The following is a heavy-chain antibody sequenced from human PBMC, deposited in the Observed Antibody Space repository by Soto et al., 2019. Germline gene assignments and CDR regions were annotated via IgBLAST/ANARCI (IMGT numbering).Heavy chain of an antibody. D-gene: IGHD4-17*01. J-gene: IGHJ5*02. CDR1: GGTFSSYA. CDR2: IIPIFGTA. Sequence: QVQLVQSGAEVKKPGSSVKVSCKASGGTFSSYAISWVRQAPGQGLEWMGGIIPIFGTANYAQKFQGRVPMTADXXTXTXXMELSSLRSEDTAVYYCARDGLDYAQRFNYNWFDPWGQGTLVTVSS. V-gene: IGHV1-69*12. CDR3: ARDGLDYAQRFNYNWFDP.